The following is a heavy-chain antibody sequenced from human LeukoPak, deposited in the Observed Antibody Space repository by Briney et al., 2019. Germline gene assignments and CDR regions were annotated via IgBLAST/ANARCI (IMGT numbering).Heavy chain of an antibody. CDR2: INTNTGNP. D-gene: IGHD1-1*01. V-gene: IGHV7-4-1*02. CDR3: ARAHLYNWNDVVYLI. Sequence: GASVKVSCKASGYTFTSYDINWVRQAPGQGLEWMGWINTNTGNPTYAQGFTGRFVSSLDTSVSTAYLQISSLKAEDTAAYYCARAHLYNWNDVVYLIWGQGTMVTVSS. J-gene: IGHJ3*02. CDR1: GYTFTSYD.